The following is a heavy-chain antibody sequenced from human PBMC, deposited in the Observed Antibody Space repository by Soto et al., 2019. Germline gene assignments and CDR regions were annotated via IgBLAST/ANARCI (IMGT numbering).Heavy chain of an antibody. Sequence: GGSLRLSCSASGFTFSSYAMHWVRQAPGKGLEYVSAISSNGGSTYYADSVKGRFTISRDNSKNTLYLQMSSLRAEDTAVYYCVKSSVSTPWFGELLYFGAFDIWGQGTMVTVSS. CDR2: ISSNGGST. V-gene: IGHV3-64D*08. J-gene: IGHJ3*02. CDR3: VKSSVSTPWFGELLYFGAFDI. CDR1: GFTFSSYA. D-gene: IGHD3-10*01.